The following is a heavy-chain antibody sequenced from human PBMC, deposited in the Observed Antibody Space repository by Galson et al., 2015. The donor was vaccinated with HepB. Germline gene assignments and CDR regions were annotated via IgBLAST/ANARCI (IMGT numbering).Heavy chain of an antibody. J-gene: IGHJ2*01. V-gene: IGHV3-30*18. CDR1: GFTFSSYG. CDR2: ISYDGSNK. Sequence: SLRLSCAASGFTFSSYGMHWVRQAPGKGLEWVAVISYDGSNKYYADSVKGRFTISRDNSKNTLYLQMNSLRAEDTAVYYCANSLWGEGWYFDLWGRGTLVTVSS. CDR3: ANSLWGEGWYFDL. D-gene: IGHD3-16*01.